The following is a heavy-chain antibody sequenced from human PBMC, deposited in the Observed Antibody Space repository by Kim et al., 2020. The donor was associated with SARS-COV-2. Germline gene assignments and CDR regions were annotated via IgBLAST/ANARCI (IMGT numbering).Heavy chain of an antibody. CDR2: INPNSGGT. CDR3: ARENAAYCSSTSCYSVDY. J-gene: IGHJ4*02. CDR1: GYTFTGYY. D-gene: IGHD2-2*01. Sequence: ASVKVSCKASGYTFTGYYMHWVRQAPGQGLEWMGWINPNSGGTNYAQKFQGWVTMTRDTSISTAYMELSRLRSDDTAVYYCARENAAYCSSTSCYSVDYWGQGTLVTVSS. V-gene: IGHV1-2*04.